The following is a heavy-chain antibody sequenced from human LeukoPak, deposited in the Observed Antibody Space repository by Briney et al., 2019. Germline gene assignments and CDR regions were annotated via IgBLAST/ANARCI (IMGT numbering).Heavy chain of an antibody. D-gene: IGHD2-2*01. CDR3: ARVRSSCSTTSCYEVEYWYFDL. CDR2: IKHDGSEK. J-gene: IGHJ2*01. V-gene: IGHV3-7*03. CDR1: GFTFSSYW. Sequence: PGGALRLSCAASGFTFSSYWMSWVRQAPGKGLEWVANIKHDGSEKYYVDSVKGRFTITRDNAKNSLYLQMNSLRAEDTAVYYCARVRSSCSTTSCYEVEYWYFDLWGGGTLVTVSS.